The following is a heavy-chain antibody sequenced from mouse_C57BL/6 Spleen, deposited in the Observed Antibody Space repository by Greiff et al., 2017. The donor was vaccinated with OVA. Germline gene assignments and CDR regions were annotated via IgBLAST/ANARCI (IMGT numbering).Heavy chain of an antibody. CDR2: IDPSASYT. V-gene: IGHV1-69*01. D-gene: IGHD1-1*01. CDR3: ARVVATRGYFDY. Sequence: QVQLQQPGAELVMPGASVKLSCKASGYTFTSYWMHWVKQRPGQGLEWIGEIDPSASYTNYNQKFKGKSTLTVDKSSSTAYMQLSSLTSEDSAVYYCARVVATRGYFDYWGQGTTLTVSS. CDR1: GYTFTSYW. J-gene: IGHJ2*01.